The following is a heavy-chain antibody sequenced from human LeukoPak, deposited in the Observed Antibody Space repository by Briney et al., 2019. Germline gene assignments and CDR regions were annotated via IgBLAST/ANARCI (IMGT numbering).Heavy chain of an antibody. CDR3: ARLLVAAADLYYFDY. J-gene: IGHJ4*02. D-gene: IGHD6-13*01. V-gene: IGHV1-2*02. Sequence: ASVKVSCKASGYTFTGYYMHWVRQAPGQGLERMGWINPNSGGTNYAQKFQGRVTMTRDTSISTAYMELSRLRSDDTAVYYCARLLVAAADLYYFDYWGQGTLVTVSS. CDR1: GYTFTGYY. CDR2: INPNSGGT.